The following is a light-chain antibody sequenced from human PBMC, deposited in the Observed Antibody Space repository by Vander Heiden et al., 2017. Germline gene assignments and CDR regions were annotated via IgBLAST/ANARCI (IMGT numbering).Light chain of an antibody. V-gene: IGKV1D-12*01. CDR1: QAISTW. Sequence: DIQMTQSPSSVSASVGDRVTITCRASQAISTWLAWYQQKSEKAPKLLIHAASTLESGVPSRFSGSGSGTEFSLTISSLQPEDVATYYCQQANGFPRTFGGGTKVEIK. J-gene: IGKJ4*01. CDR2: AAS. CDR3: QQANGFPRT.